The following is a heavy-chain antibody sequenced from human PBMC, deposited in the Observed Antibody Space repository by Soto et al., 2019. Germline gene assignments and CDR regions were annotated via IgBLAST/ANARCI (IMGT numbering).Heavy chain of an antibody. CDR3: AKDLPESSVYIDS. J-gene: IGHJ4*02. Sequence: GGSLRLSCAASGFTFSSYAMNWVRQAPGKGLEWVSGISSSGGNTNYADSVKGRFTISRDNSENTLYLQMNSLRAEDTAVYYCAKDLPESSVYIDSGGQGARVTVSS. CDR1: GFTFSSYA. V-gene: IGHV3-23*01. CDR2: ISSSGGNT. D-gene: IGHD3-22*01.